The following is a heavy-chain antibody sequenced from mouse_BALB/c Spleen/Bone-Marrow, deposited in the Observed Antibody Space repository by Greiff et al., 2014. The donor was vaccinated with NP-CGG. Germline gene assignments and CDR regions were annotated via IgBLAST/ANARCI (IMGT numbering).Heavy chain of an antibody. D-gene: IGHD2-13*01. CDR1: GYAFTNYL. Sequence: QVQLKESGAELVRPGTSVKVSCKASGYAFTNYLIEWAKQRPGQGLKWIGVINPGSGGTNYNEKFKGKATLTADKSSSTAYMQLSSLTSDDSAVYFCARRDYSFAYWGQGTLVTVSA. CDR2: INPGSGGT. CDR3: ARRDYSFAY. V-gene: IGHV1-54*01. J-gene: IGHJ3*01.